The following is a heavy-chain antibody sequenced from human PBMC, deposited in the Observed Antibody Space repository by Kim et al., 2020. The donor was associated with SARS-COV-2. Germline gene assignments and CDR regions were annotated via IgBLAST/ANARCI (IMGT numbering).Heavy chain of an antibody. J-gene: IGHJ6*02. CDR2: INHSGST. CDR1: GGSFSGYY. V-gene: IGHV4-34*01. Sequence: SETLSLTCAVYGGSFSGYYWSWIRQPPGKGLEWIGEINHSGSTNYNPSLKSRVTISVDTSKNQFSLKLSSVTAADTAVYYCARVYYYYYGMDVWGQGTTV. CDR3: ARVYYYYYGMDV.